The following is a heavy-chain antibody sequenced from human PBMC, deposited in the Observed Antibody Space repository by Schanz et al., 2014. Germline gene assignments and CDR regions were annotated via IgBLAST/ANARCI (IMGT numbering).Heavy chain of an antibody. V-gene: IGHV4-39*01. Sequence: QLQMQTSGPGLVRPWETLSLTCTVSGGSISDSGAYWGWFRQTPGKGLEWIANLFYGGSKYYNPPLESGVTMSVEASTTQSSLGWGSGTAADTGVYYCARHNRVWFGKEGCWGQGTLVTVSS. D-gene: IGHD3-10*01. CDR2: LFYGGSK. J-gene: IGHJ4*02. CDR1: GGSISDSGAY. CDR3: ARHNRVWFGKEGC.